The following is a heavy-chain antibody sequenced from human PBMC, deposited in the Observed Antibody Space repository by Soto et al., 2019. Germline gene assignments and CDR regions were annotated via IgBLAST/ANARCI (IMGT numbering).Heavy chain of an antibody. Sequence: SETLSLTCTVSGGSISSYYWSWIRQPPGKGLEWIGYIYHSGSTYYNPSLKSRVTISVDRSKNQFSLKLSSVTAADTAVYYCARCSGGSSYTIDYWGQGTLVTVSS. CDR1: GGSISSYY. V-gene: IGHV4-59*12. CDR3: ARCSGGSSYTIDY. D-gene: IGHD2-15*01. J-gene: IGHJ4*02. CDR2: IYHSGST.